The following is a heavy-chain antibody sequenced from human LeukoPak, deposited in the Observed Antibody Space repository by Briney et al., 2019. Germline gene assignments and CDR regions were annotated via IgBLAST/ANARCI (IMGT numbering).Heavy chain of an antibody. D-gene: IGHD3-3*01. V-gene: IGHV3-30-3*01. Sequence: GGSLRLSCVASGFTFNTCAIHWVRQAPDKGLEWVAVISYDGSNKYYEDSVKGRFTVSRDNSQNTLYLQMNSLRAEDMAVYYCAREEWYYFDYWGRGSLVSVCS. CDR3: AREEWYYFDY. CDR1: GFTFNTCA. CDR2: ISYDGSNK. J-gene: IGHJ4*02.